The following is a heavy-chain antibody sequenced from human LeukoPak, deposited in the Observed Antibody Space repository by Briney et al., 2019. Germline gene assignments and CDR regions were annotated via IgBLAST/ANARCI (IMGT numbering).Heavy chain of an antibody. J-gene: IGHJ4*02. V-gene: IGHV3-33*06. CDR3: AKEGSYPFDY. Sequence: GGSLRLSCAASGFTFNTYWMTWVRQAPGKGLEWVAVIWYDGSNKYYADSVKGRFTISRDNSKNTLYLQMNSLRAEDTAVYYCAKEGSYPFDYWGQGTLVTVSS. CDR2: IWYDGSNK. D-gene: IGHD5-18*01. CDR1: GFTFNTYW.